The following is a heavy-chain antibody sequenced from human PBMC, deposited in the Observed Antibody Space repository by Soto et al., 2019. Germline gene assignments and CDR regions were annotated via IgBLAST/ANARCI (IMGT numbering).Heavy chain of an antibody. Sequence: GGSLRVSCGAAGFTFSGYSMNWVRNAPRKGLEWVSSISSSSSYIYYADSVKGRFTISRDNAKNALYLQMNSLRAEDTAVYYCARETQLWTGYFDYWGQGTLVTVSS. CDR3: ARETQLWTGYFDY. CDR1: GFTFSGYS. CDR2: ISSSSSYI. V-gene: IGHV3-21*01. D-gene: IGHD5-18*01. J-gene: IGHJ4*02.